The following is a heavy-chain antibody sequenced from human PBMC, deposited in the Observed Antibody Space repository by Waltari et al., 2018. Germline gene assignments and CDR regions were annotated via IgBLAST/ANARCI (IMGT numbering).Heavy chain of an antibody. J-gene: IGHJ5*02. CDR2: FDPEYGEA. V-gene: IGHV1-24*01. D-gene: IGHD2-15*01. CDR1: GYSLTESA. Sequence: RVSGYSLTESALHWVRQAPGKGLEWLGGFDPEYGEAVYAQEFQGRVTMTEDTSKDTAYMELSSLTYEDTAVYYCTRARVGYCSGGACYSRWFDPWGQGTLVTVSS. CDR3: TRARVGYCSGGACYSRWFDP.